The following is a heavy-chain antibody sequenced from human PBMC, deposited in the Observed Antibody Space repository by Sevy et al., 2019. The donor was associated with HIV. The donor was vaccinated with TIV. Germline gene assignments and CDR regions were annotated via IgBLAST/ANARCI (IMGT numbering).Heavy chain of an antibody. CDR1: GGTFSKYA. CDR2: IIPILGTA. Sequence: ASVKVSCKASGGTFSKYAITWVRQAPGQGLEWMGGIIPILGTANYAQKFQGRVTITADESTSTAYMELSSLRSEDTAVYYCARDRGFSSTSEYGMDVWGQGTTVTVSS. V-gene: IGHV1-69*13. J-gene: IGHJ6*02. CDR3: ARDRGFSSTSEYGMDV. D-gene: IGHD2-2*01.